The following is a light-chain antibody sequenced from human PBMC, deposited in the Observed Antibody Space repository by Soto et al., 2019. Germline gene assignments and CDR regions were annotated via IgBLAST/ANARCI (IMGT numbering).Light chain of an antibody. J-gene: IGKJ1*01. CDR2: DAS. V-gene: IGKV3-11*01. Sequence: EIVLTQSPATLSLSPGERATLSCRASQSVRTSLAWYQQQPGQAPRLLIYDASNKATGIPARFSGSGSGTDFTLTIISLDPKDFAVYYCQQRSNWPGTFGQGNKGEIK. CDR3: QQRSNWPGT. CDR1: QSVRTS.